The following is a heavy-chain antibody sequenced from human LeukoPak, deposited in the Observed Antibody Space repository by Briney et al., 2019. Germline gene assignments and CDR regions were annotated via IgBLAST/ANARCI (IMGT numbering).Heavy chain of an antibody. Sequence: PGGSLRLSCAASGFTFSSYEMNWVPQAPGKGLEWVSYISSSGSTIYYADSVKGRFTISRDNAKNSLYLQMNSLRAEDTAVYYCARDRGDFWSGWTPYYFYGMDVWGQGTTVTVSS. CDR3: ARDRGDFWSGWTPYYFYGMDV. J-gene: IGHJ6*02. D-gene: IGHD3-3*01. CDR2: ISSSGSTI. CDR1: GFTFSSYE. V-gene: IGHV3-48*03.